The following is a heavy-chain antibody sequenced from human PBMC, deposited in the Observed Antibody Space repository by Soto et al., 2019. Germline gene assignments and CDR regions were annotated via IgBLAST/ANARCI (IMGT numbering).Heavy chain of an antibody. CDR2: ISAYNGKT. J-gene: IGHJ4*02. CDR3: ARDGRNGGYFDY. CDR1: GYTFTSYC. D-gene: IGHD2-8*01. V-gene: IGHV1-18*01. Sequence: ASVKVSCKASGYTFTSYCISWVRQAPGQGLEWMGWISAYNGKTNYAQKHQGIVTMTIDTSTSTAYMELRSLRSDDTAVYYCARDGRNGGYFDYWGQGTLVTVSS.